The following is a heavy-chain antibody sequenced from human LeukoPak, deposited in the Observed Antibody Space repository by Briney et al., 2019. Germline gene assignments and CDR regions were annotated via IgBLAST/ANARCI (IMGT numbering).Heavy chain of an antibody. Sequence: PGGSLRLSCAASGFTFSSYGMHWVRQAPGKGLEWVAFIRYDGSTKYYADSVKGRFTISRDNSKNTLYLQMNSLRAEDTAVYYCAKELYSGSNYFDYWGQGTLVTVSS. CDR2: IRYDGSTK. J-gene: IGHJ4*02. CDR3: AKELYSGSNYFDY. V-gene: IGHV3-30*02. CDR1: GFTFSSYG. D-gene: IGHD1-26*01.